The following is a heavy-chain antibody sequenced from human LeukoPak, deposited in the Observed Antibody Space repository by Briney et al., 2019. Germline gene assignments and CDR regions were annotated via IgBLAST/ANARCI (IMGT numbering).Heavy chain of an antibody. V-gene: IGHV3-66*01. CDR3: ARGKSGSHSRPFDY. CDR2: LYSGGST. CDR1: GFSVSDNY. Sequence: GGSLRLSCAASGFSVSDNYMSWVRQAPGKGLEWVSLLYSGGSTHYVDSVKGRFTISRDKSNNMLSLQMNSLRAEDTAVYYCARGKSGSHSRPFDYWGQGTLVTVSS. J-gene: IGHJ4*02. D-gene: IGHD1-26*01.